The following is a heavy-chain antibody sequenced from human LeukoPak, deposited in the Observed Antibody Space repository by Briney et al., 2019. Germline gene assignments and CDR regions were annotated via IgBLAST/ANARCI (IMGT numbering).Heavy chain of an antibody. CDR3: ARLRDMVRAGYNWHDP. CDR2: ISYDGSNK. CDR1: GFTFSSYG. D-gene: IGHD3-10*01. Sequence: GRSLRLSCAASGFTFSSYGMHWVRQAPGKGLEWVALISYDGSNKYYADSVKGRFTMSRDNSNNTLYLLMTSLRPDDTAVYHCARLRDMVRAGYNWHDPWGQGTLVTVSS. V-gene: IGHV3-30*03. J-gene: IGHJ5*02.